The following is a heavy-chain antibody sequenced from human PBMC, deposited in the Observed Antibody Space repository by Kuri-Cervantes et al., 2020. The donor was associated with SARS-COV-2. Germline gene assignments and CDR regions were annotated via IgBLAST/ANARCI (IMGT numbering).Heavy chain of an antibody. CDR3: ARGVRCYYYCDD. CDR2: ISPYNGNT. D-gene: IGHD2-15*01. CDR1: GYTFTNYG. Sequence: ASVKVSCKASGYTFTNYGISWVRQAPGQGLEWMGWISPYNGNTTYAKEFQGRVTMTTDTSTGTAYMELRSLRADDTAVDYCARGVRCYYYCDDWGQGTLVTVSS. V-gene: IGHV1-18*01. J-gene: IGHJ4*02.